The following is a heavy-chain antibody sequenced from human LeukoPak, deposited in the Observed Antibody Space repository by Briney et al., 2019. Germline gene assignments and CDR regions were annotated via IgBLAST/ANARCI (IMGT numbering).Heavy chain of an antibody. CDR2: IGSSGDTI. J-gene: IGHJ3*01. Sequence: GGSLRLSCTASGLTFSTYEMNWVRQAPGKGLEWVSYIGSSGDTIHYADSVKGRFSISSDSAKNLLYLQMNSLRAEDTAVYYCARDDPVAGYAFDLWGQGTTVTVSS. CDR1: GLTFSTYE. V-gene: IGHV3-48*03. CDR3: ARDDPVAGYAFDL. D-gene: IGHD6-19*01.